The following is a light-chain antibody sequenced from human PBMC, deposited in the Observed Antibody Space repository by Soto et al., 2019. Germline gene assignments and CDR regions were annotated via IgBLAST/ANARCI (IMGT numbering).Light chain of an antibody. Sequence: DIQMTQSPSTLSASVGDRVTITCRASQSINNWLAWYQQKPGKAPKLLIYKVSNLESGVPSRFSGSGSGTEFTLTISSLQPDDFAVYYCQQYDSYSVTFGQGTKLEIK. CDR2: KVS. J-gene: IGKJ2*01. CDR1: QSINNW. CDR3: QQYDSYSVT. V-gene: IGKV1-5*03.